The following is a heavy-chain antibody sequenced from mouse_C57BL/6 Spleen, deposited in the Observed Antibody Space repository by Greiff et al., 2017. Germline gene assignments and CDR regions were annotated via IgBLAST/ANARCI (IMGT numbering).Heavy chain of an antibody. CDR3: ARSPVVATNAMDY. V-gene: IGHV1-76*01. CDR1: GYTFTDYY. D-gene: IGHD1-1*01. CDR2: IYPGSGNT. J-gene: IGHJ4*01. Sequence: QVQLQQSGAELVRPGASVKLSCKASGYTFTDYYINWVKQRPGQGLEWIARIYPGSGNTYYNEKFKGKATLTAEKSSSTAYMQLSSLTSEDSAVYFCARSPVVATNAMDYWGQGTSVTVSS.